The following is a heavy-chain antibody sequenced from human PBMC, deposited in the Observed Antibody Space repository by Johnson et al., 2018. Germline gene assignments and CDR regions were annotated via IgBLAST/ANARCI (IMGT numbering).Heavy chain of an antibody. V-gene: IGHV3-23*04. J-gene: IGHJ6*03. Sequence: VQLVQSGGGLVKPGRSLRLSCTASGFTFGDYAMSWFRQAPGKGLEWVSTLSGSGDTTFYTDSVRGRFTISRDNSKNTLYLQMNSLRAEDTAVYYCAKHGVGYYYYMDVWGKGTTVTVSS. CDR1: GFTFGDYA. D-gene: IGHD1-26*01. CDR3: AKHGVGYYYYMDV. CDR2: LSGSGDTT.